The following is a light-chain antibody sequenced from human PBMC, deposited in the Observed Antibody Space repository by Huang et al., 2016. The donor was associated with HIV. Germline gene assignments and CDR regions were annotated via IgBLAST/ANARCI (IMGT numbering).Light chain of an antibody. CDR2: DAS. CDR3: QQRTNWPLTWT. CDR1: QSVRTY. J-gene: IGKJ1*01. Sequence: EIVLTQSPATLSLSPGKRSTLSCRASQSVRTYLARYQQKPRQAPRLLIFDASDRATGIPASFTGSGSGTDFTLPIRSLEPEDFAVYYWQQRTNWPLTWTFGQGTKVEIK. V-gene: IGKV3-11*01.